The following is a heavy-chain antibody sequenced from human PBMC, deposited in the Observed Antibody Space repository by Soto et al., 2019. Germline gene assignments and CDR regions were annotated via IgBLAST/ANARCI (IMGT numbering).Heavy chain of an antibody. J-gene: IGHJ4*01. CDR2: ISGSGGST. Sequence: GGSLRLSCAASGFTFSSYAMSWVRQGPGKGLEWVSGISGSGGSTYYADSVKGRFTISRDNSKSTLWLHMNSLRAEDTAVYYCAKDRGTLAYCSGAGCPFDYWGQGALVTVSS. D-gene: IGHD2-15*01. V-gene: IGHV3-23*01. CDR3: AKDRGTLAYCSGAGCPFDY. CDR1: GFTFSSYA.